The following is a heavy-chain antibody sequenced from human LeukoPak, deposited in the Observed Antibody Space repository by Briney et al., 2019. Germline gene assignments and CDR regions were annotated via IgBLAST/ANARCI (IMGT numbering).Heavy chain of an antibody. D-gene: IGHD6-19*01. CDR3: ARLGSGYPTPDY. CDR2: LYFSGNP. CDR1: GASVSSSDYY. Sequence: PSETLSLTCTVSGASVSSSDYYWGWTRQPPGMRLEWIGNLYFSGNPYYNPSLNSRVTISVDTSKNQFSLKMRSVTAADTAVYYCARLGSGYPTPDYWGQGTLVTVSS. J-gene: IGHJ4*02. V-gene: IGHV4-39*01.